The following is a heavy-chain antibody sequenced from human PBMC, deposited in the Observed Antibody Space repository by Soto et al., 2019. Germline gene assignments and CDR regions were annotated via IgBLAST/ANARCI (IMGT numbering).Heavy chain of an antibody. CDR2: LGGNGFTT. Sequence: EVQLLESGGGLVRPGGSLRLSCVVSGFTFGSYAMSWVRQAPEKGPEWVAILGGNGFTTYYADSVKGRFTISGDKSKSTLLLQMNSLRADDTGVYYCAKALRPSLNFFYYMDVWGRGTSVTVSS. V-gene: IGHV3-23*01. D-gene: IGHD2-2*01. CDR3: AKALRPSLNFFYYMDV. J-gene: IGHJ6*03. CDR1: GFTFGSYA.